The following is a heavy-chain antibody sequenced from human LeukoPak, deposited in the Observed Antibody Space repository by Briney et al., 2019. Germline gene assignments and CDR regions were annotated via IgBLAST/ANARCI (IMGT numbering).Heavy chain of an antibody. J-gene: IGHJ4*02. D-gene: IGHD5-24*01. V-gene: IGHV3-48*03. CDR2: ISSSGSTI. CDR1: GFTLSSYE. Sequence: GGSLRLSCAASGFTLSSYEMNWVRQAPGKGLEWVSYISSSGSTIYYADSVKGRFTISRDNAKNSLYLQMNSLRAEDTAVYYCARDRTLATISQVYYFDYWGQGTLVTVSS. CDR3: ARDRTLATISQVYYFDY.